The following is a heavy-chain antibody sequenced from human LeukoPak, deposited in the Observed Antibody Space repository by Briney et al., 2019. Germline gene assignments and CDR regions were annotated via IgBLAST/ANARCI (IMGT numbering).Heavy chain of an antibody. CDR1: GGAITNYY. CDR3: AQGDY. J-gene: IGHJ4*02. CDR2: IYYSGST. Sequence: SETLSLTCGVSGGAITNYYWNWIRRAPGKGLEWIGYIYYSGSTNYNPSLKSRVIISVDTSKNQFSLKLSSVTAADTAVYYCAQGDYWGQGTLVTVSS. V-gene: IGHV4-59*01.